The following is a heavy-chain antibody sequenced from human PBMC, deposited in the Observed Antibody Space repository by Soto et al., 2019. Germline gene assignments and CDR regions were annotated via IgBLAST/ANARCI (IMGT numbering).Heavy chain of an antibody. J-gene: IGHJ6*02. CDR2: INHSGST. Sequence: SETLSLTCAVYGGSFSGYYWSWIRQPPGKGLEWIGEINHSGSTNYNPSLKSRVTISVDTSKNQFSLNLSSVTAADTAVYYCARAPYCSGGTCYRGIDVWGQGTTVTVSS. CDR1: GGSFSGYY. D-gene: IGHD2-15*01. V-gene: IGHV4-34*01. CDR3: ARAPYCSGGTCYRGIDV.